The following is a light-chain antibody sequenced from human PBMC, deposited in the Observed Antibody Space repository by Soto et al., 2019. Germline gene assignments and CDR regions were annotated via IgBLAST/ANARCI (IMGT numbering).Light chain of an antibody. CDR1: SANIGAGYD. Sequence: QSALTQPASVSGSPGQSITISCTGNSANIGAGYDVHWYQQLPGTAPKLLIYGDNNRPSGVPDRFSGSKSGTSASLAITGLQAEDEADYYCQSYDNSLSGSWIFGGGTKLTVL. V-gene: IGLV1-40*01. J-gene: IGLJ2*01. CDR2: GDN. CDR3: QSYDNSLSGSWI.